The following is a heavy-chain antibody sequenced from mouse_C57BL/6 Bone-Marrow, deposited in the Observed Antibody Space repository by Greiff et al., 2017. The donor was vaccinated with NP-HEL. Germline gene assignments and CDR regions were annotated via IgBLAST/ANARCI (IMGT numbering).Heavy chain of an antibody. CDR1: GYTFTSYW. Sequence: VQLQQPGAELVRPGSSVKLSCKASGYTFTSYWMHWVKQRPIQGLEWIGNIDPSDSETHYNQKFKDKATLTGDKYSSTAYMQLSSLTSEDSAVYYCARKRAFYYDWYFDVWGTGTTVTVSS. CDR3: ARKRAFYYDWYFDV. J-gene: IGHJ1*03. V-gene: IGHV1-52*01. CDR2: IDPSDSET. D-gene: IGHD2-4*01.